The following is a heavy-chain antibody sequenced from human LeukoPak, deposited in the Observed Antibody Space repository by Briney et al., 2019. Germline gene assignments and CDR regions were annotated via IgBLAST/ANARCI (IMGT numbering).Heavy chain of an antibody. J-gene: IGHJ4*02. CDR1: GFTFSSYG. CDR3: AKDSALLDYYDSSGYSPRDY. CDR2: IRYDGSNK. V-gene: IGHV3-30*02. D-gene: IGHD3-22*01. Sequence: GGSLRLSCAASGFTFSSYGMHWARQAPGKGLEWVAFIRYDGSNKYYADSVKGRFTISRDNSKNTLYLQMNSLRAEDTAVYYCAKDSALLDYYDSSGYSPRDYWGQGTLVTVSS.